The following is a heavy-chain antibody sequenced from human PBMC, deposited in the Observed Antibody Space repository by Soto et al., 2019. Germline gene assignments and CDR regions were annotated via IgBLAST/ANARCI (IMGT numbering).Heavy chain of an antibody. J-gene: IGHJ6*02. D-gene: IGHD6-13*01. CDR3: TLISLSSSWYYGFYGMDV. Sequence: GGSLRLSXAASGFTFSNAWMSWVRQAPGKGLEWVGRIKSKTDGGTTDYAAPVKGRFTISRDDSKNTLYLQMNSLKTEDTAVYYCTLISLSSSWYYGFYGMDVWGQGTTVTVSS. CDR1: GFTFSNAW. CDR2: IKSKTDGGTT. V-gene: IGHV3-15*01.